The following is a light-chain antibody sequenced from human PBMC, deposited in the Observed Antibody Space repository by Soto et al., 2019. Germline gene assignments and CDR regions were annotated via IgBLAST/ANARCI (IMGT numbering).Light chain of an antibody. Sequence: QSVLTQPPSVSGAPGQRVTISCTGSSSNIGTPYDVHWYQQLPGTAPKLPIYGNKNRPSGVPDRFSGSKSGTSASLAITGLQAEDEADYYCQAYDSSLSGYVIFGGGTKVTVL. V-gene: IGLV1-40*01. J-gene: IGLJ2*01. CDR2: GNK. CDR3: QAYDSSLSGYVI. CDR1: SSNIGTPYD.